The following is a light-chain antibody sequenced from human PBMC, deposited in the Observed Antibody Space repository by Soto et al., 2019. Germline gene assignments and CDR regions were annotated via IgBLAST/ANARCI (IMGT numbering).Light chain of an antibody. Sequence: QAVVTQEPSLTVSPGGTVTLTCGSSTGAVTSGHYPYWFQQKPGQAPPTLIYDTTKKHAWTPARFSGSLLGGKAALTLSGAQPEDEADYYCCLFYIGVAVFGGGTKLTVL. V-gene: IGLV7-46*01. CDR1: TGAVTSGHY. CDR2: DTT. CDR3: CLFYIGVAV. J-gene: IGLJ2*01.